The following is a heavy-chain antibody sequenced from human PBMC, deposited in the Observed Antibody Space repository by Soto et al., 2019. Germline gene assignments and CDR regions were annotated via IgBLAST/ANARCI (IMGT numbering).Heavy chain of an antibody. CDR1: GGSVSSESHY. V-gene: IGHV4-61*01. Sequence: SETLSLTCTVSGGSVSSESHYWSWIRQTPGKGLEWIGYIYYTGSTNYNPSLKGRVTMSVDTSRDQVSLRLRSVTRADTAVYYCPRDQYDFRSGSYYYAMEVWGQGTKVTVSS. CDR2: IYYTGST. CDR3: PRDQYDFRSGSYYYAMEV. J-gene: IGHJ6*02. D-gene: IGHD3-3*01.